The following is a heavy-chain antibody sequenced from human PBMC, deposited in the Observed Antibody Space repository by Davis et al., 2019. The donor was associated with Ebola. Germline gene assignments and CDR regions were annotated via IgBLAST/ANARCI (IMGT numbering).Heavy chain of an antibody. CDR1: GFTFSSHA. D-gene: IGHD4-23*01. Sequence: GESLKISCAASGFTFSSHAMHWVRQAPGKGLEWVAVILYDGSKTYYADSVKGRLTISRDNSKNTLYLQINSLRDEDTALYYCARGDYGGNGYSDYWGQGTLVTVSS. J-gene: IGHJ4*02. CDR3: ARGDYGGNGYSDY. V-gene: IGHV3-30-3*01. CDR2: ILYDGSKT.